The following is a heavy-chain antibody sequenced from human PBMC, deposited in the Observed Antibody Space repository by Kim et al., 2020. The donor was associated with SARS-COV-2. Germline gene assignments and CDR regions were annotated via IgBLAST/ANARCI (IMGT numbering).Heavy chain of an antibody. CDR3: ARLEEGYGMDV. CDR2: T. V-gene: IGHV4-34*01. Sequence: TNSHPSLKSRFTISVEPSKNQFALKLSSVAAADTAVYYCARLEEGYGMDVWGQGTTVTVSS. J-gene: IGHJ6*02. D-gene: IGHD1-1*01.